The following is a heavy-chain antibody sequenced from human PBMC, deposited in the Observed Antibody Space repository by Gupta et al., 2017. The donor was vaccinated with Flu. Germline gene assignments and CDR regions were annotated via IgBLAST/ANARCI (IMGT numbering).Heavy chain of an antibody. Sequence: WVRQAPGKGLEWVSPISSSSSYIYYADSVKGRFTISRDNAKNSLYLQMNSLRAEDTAVYYCARESPGVAPCYYYYCGMDVWGQGTTVTVSS. V-gene: IGHV3-21*01. CDR3: ARESPGVAPCYYYYCGMDV. CDR2: ISSSSSYI. D-gene: IGHD3-3*01. J-gene: IGHJ6*02.